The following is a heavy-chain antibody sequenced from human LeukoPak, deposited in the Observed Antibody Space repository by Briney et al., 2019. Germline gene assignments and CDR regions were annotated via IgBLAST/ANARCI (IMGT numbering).Heavy chain of an antibody. V-gene: IGHV3-20*04. CDR1: GFNFDDYV. J-gene: IGHJ4*02. D-gene: IGHD2-2*01. CDR2: INWNGGST. CDR3: AKGRYCSSTSCYPDDY. Sequence: GGSLRLSCAASGFNFDDYVMSWVRQAPGKGLEWVSGINWNGGSTYYADSVKGRFTISSDNSKNTLYLRMDSLRTEDTAVYYCAKGRYCSSTSCYPDDYWGQGTLVTVSS.